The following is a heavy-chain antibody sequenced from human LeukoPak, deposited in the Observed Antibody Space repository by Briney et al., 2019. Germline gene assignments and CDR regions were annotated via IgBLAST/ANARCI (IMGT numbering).Heavy chain of an antibody. CDR3: ARGALASLPWSLLQTTEYFQH. CDR1: GGCTSSYY. Sequence: PSETLSLTCTVSGGCTSSYYCSCIRQPPRPRLKGLGYIGYIWSTNYNPSLKSRVTISVDTSKNQFSLKLSSVTAADTAVYYCARGALASLPWSLLQTTEYFQHWGQGTLVTVSS. D-gene: IGHD2-15*01. V-gene: IGHV4-59*01. CDR2: IGYIWST. J-gene: IGHJ1*01.